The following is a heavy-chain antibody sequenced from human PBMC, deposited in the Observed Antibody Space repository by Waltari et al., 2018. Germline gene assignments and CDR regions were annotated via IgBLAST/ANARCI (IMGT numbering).Heavy chain of an antibody. CDR1: GDSMSSGDG. V-gene: IGHV4-4*02. CDR2: IQRSGRT. CDR3: ARDRGRGIYLDA. D-gene: IGHD2-15*01. J-gene: IGHJ4*02. Sequence: QMQLQESGPGLVKPSGTLSVTCTVSGDSMSSGDGWSWVRQSPEKGLEWIGQIQRSGRTHYNPSFESRVSISIDTSNNQFSLKVTSTTAADTDMYYCARDRGRGIYLDAWGRGTLVTVSA.